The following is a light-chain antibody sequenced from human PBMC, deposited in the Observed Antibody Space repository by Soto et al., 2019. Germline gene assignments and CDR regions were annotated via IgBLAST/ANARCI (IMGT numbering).Light chain of an antibody. J-gene: IGKJ1*01. CDR3: QNDNGAPLT. V-gene: IGKV1-27*01. CDR2: AAS. Sequence: DIQLTQSPSSLSASVGDRVTITCRASQAISTYLVWYQQKPGTVPKLLIFAASTLQSGVPSRFSGSGSGTDFTLTISSLQPEDVATYYWQNDNGAPLTFGQGTKVEIK. CDR1: QAISTY.